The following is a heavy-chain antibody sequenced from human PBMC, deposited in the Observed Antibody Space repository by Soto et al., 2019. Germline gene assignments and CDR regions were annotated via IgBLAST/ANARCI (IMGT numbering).Heavy chain of an antibody. CDR3: AKKSYSGWLVHGIDY. J-gene: IGHJ4*02. Sequence: VGSLRLSCAASGFTFSSYGMHWVRQAPGKGLEWVAVISYDGSNKYYADSVKGRFTISRDNSKNTLYLQMNSLRAEDTAVYYCAKKSYSGWLVHGIDYWGQGTLVTVSS. D-gene: IGHD6-19*01. CDR1: GFTFSSYG. CDR2: ISYDGSNK. V-gene: IGHV3-30*18.